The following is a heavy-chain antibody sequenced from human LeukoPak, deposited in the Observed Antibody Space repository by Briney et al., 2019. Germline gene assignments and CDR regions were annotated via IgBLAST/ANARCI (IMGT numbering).Heavy chain of an antibody. D-gene: IGHD3-3*01. CDR1: VGTFSSYA. CDR3: ARDGDYSDFWSGFAFDY. CDR2: IIPILGIA. V-gene: IGHV1-69*04. J-gene: IGHJ4*02. Sequence: SVKVSRKASVGTFSSYAISWVRQAPGQGLEWMGRIIPILGIANYAQKFQGRVTLTADKSTSTAYMELSSLRSEDTAVYYCARDGDYSDFWSGFAFDYWGQGTLVTVSS.